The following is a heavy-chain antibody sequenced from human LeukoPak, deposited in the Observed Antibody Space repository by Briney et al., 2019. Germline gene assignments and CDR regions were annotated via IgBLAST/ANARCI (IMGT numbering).Heavy chain of an antibody. Sequence: PSETLSLTCTVSGYSISSGYYWGWIRQPPGKGLEWIGSIYHSGSTYYKPSLKSRVTISVDTSKNQFSLKLSSVTAADTAVYYCARVKPSGWYDILTGYANFDYWGQGTLVTVSS. CDR3: ARVKPSGWYDILTGYANFDY. D-gene: IGHD3-9*01. J-gene: IGHJ4*02. CDR2: IYHSGST. V-gene: IGHV4-38-2*02. CDR1: GYSISSGYY.